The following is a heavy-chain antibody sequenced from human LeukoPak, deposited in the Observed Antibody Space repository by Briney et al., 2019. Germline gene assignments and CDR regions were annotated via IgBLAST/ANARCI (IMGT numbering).Heavy chain of an antibody. D-gene: IGHD5-18*01. CDR1: GGSFSGYY. V-gene: IGHV4-34*01. Sequence: PSETLSLTCAVYGGSFSGYYWSWIRQPPGKGLEWIGEINHSGSTNYNPSLKSRVTISVDTSKNHFSLNVNSVTAADTAVYYCAREFSYGSYYFYYMDVWGKGTTVTVSS. J-gene: IGHJ6*03. CDR3: AREFSYGSYYFYYMDV. CDR2: INHSGST.